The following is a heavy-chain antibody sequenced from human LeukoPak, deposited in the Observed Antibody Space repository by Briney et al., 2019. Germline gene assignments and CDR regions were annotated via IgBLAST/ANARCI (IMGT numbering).Heavy chain of an antibody. V-gene: IGHV4-34*01. Sequence: SETLSLTCAVYGGSFSGYYWSWIRQPPGKGLEWIGEINHSGSTNYNPSLKSRVTISVDTSQNQFSLKLSSVTAADTAVYYCARGPLYYYDSSGYYYYYMDVWGKGTTVTVSS. CDR3: ARGPLYYYDSSGYYYYYMDV. CDR1: GGSFSGYY. D-gene: IGHD3-22*01. CDR2: INHSGST. J-gene: IGHJ6*03.